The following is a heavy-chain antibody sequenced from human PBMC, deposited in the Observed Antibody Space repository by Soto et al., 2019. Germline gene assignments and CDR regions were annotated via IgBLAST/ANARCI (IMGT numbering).Heavy chain of an antibody. CDR1: GFTFSSYS. CDR3: ARAKSRFRGHIAGPS. J-gene: IGHJ3*01. CDR2: ISSSSSYI. Sequence: PGGSLRLSCAASGFTFSSYSMNWVRQAPGKGLEWVSSISSSSSYIYYADSVKGRFTISRDNAKNSLYLQMNSLRAEDTAVYYCARAKSRFRGHIAGPSWGQGTMVTVSS. D-gene: IGHD6-13*01. V-gene: IGHV3-21*01.